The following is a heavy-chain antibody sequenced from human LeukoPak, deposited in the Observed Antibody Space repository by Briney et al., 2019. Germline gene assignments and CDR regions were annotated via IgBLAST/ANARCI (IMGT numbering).Heavy chain of an antibody. CDR1: GGSFSGYY. Sequence: PSETLSLTCAVYGGSFSGYYWSWIRQPPGKGLEWIGEINHSGSTNYNPSLKSRVTISVDTSKNQFSLKLSSVTAADTAVYYCARRGRQYYYDSSGYRIDYWGQGTLVTVSS. D-gene: IGHD3-22*01. J-gene: IGHJ4*02. CDR3: ARRGRQYYYDSSGYRIDY. V-gene: IGHV4-34*01. CDR2: INHSGST.